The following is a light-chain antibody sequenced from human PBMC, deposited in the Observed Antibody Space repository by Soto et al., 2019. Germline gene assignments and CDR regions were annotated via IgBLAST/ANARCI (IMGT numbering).Light chain of an antibody. V-gene: IGKV3-20*01. CDR3: QLYGTSTRYT. Sequence: EIVLTQSPGTLSLSPGERATLSCRASQSVTSNYLAWYQQKPGQAPRLLIYGVSSRATGIPDRFSGSGSGTDFALTIIRLEPEDFAVYYCQLYGTSTRYTFGQGTKLEIK. CDR2: GVS. J-gene: IGKJ2*01. CDR1: QSVTSNY.